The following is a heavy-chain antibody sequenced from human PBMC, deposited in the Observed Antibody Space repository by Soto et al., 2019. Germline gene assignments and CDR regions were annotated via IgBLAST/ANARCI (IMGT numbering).Heavy chain of an antibody. J-gene: IGHJ4*02. CDR3: AILGGERGYCSGGSCPFDY. D-gene: IGHD2-15*01. Sequence: QVQLVQSGAEVKKPGASVKVSCKASGYTFTGYYMHWVRQAPGQGLEWMGWINPNSGGTNYAQKFQGWVTMSRETSFSTAYMELSRLRSDDTAVYYCAILGGERGYCSGGSCPFDYWGQGTLVTVSS. V-gene: IGHV1-2*04. CDR1: GYTFTGYY. CDR2: INPNSGGT.